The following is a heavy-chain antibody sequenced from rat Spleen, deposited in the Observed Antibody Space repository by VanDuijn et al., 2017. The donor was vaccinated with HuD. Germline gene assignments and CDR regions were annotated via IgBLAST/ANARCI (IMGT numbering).Heavy chain of an antibody. Sequence: EVQLVESGGGLVQPGRSLKLSCAASGFTFSDYNMAWVRQAPKKGLEWVATISYDDSSTYYRDSVKGRFTISRDNAKSTLYLQMDSLRSEDTATYYCARQRLFGGYRVDYWGQGVMVTVSS. J-gene: IGHJ2*01. V-gene: IGHV5-7*01. CDR1: GFTFSDYN. CDR3: ARQRLFGGYRVDY. D-gene: IGHD1-11*01. CDR2: ISYDDSST.